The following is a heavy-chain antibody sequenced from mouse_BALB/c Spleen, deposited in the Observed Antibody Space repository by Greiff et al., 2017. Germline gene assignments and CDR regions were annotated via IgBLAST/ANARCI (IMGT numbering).Heavy chain of an antibody. CDR3: ARDPTAPFAY. Sequence: EVKLVESGAELVRPGALVKLSCKASGFNIKDYYMHWVKQRPEQGLEWIGWIDPENGNTIYDPKFQGKASITADTSSNTAYLQLSSLTSEDTAVYYCARDPTAPFAYWGQGTLVTVSA. J-gene: IGHJ3*01. D-gene: IGHD1-2*01. V-gene: IGHV14-1*02. CDR2: IDPENGNT. CDR1: GFNIKDYY.